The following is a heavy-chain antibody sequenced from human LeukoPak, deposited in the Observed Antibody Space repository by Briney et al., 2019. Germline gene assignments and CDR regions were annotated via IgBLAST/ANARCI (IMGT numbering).Heavy chain of an antibody. V-gene: IGHV1-18*01. CDR3: ARDYRRDGYKMRGGAFFDY. Sequence: ASVKVSCKASGYTFTSYGISWVRQAPGQGLEWMGWISAYNGNTNYAQKLQGRVTMTTDTSTSTAYMELRSLRSDDTAVYYCARDYRRDGYKMRGGAFFDYWGQGTLVTVSS. CDR2: ISAYNGNT. CDR1: GYTFTSYG. D-gene: IGHD5-24*01. J-gene: IGHJ4*02.